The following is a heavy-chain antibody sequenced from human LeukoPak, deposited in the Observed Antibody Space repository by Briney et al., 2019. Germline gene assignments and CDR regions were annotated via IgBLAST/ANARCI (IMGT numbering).Heavy chain of an antibody. D-gene: IGHD5-12*01. V-gene: IGHV1-8*03. CDR2: MNPNSGNT. Sequence: ASVKVSCKASGYTFTSYDINWVRQATGQGLEWMGWMNPNSGNTGYAQKFQGRVTITRNTSISTAYMELSSLRSEDTAVYYCARGLGYSGYSWFDPWGQGTLVTVSS. J-gene: IGHJ5*02. CDR1: GYTFTSYD. CDR3: ARGLGYSGYSWFDP.